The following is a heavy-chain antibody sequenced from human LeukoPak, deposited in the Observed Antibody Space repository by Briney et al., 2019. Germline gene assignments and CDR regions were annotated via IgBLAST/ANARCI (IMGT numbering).Heavy chain of an antibody. CDR3: ARAGTGDRSAVFDY. Sequence: SETLCHTSAVYGGPLSGYYWSWIGQPPGKGLEWMGEINHNGYTNYNPSLESRVTISVDTSKNQFSLKVYSLTAADTAVYFCARAGTGDRSAVFDYWGQEILVTVSS. CDR2: INHNGYT. CDR1: GGPLSGYY. J-gene: IGHJ4*02. D-gene: IGHD7-27*01. V-gene: IGHV4-34*01.